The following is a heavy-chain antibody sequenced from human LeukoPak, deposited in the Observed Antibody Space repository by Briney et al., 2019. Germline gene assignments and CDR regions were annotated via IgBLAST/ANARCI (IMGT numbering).Heavy chain of an antibody. J-gene: IGHJ5*02. CDR2: IYYSGST. CDR3: ARDVPYGDYAWFDP. D-gene: IGHD4-17*01. Sequence: SETLSLTCTVSGGSISSYYWSWIRQPPGKGLEWIGYIYYSGSTNYNHSLKSRVTISVDTSKNQFSLKLSSVTAADTAVYYCARDVPYGDYAWFDPWGQGTLVTVSS. V-gene: IGHV4-59*01. CDR1: GGSISSYY.